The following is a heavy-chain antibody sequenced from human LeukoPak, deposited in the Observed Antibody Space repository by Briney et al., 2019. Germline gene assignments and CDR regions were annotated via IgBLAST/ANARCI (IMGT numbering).Heavy chain of an antibody. D-gene: IGHD3-16*01. V-gene: IGHV3-11*04. CDR2: ISNSGITI. CDR1: GFTFTDYY. CDR3: ARLGGGDTYMDV. Sequence: PGGSLRLSCAASGFTFTDYYMSWIRQAPGKGLEWVSYISNSGITIHYADSVKGRFTISRDNAKNSLYLQMNSLRAEDTAVYYCARLGGGDTYMDVWGKGTTVTVSS. J-gene: IGHJ6*03.